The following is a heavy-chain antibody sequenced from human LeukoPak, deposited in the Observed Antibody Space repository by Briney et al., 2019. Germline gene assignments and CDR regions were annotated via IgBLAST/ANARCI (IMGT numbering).Heavy chain of an antibody. V-gene: IGHV3-74*01. CDR1: GFTFSTYW. D-gene: IGHD1-14*01. CDR3: ARDVSRGPNPLY. CDR2: INPDGTTT. Sequence: GGSLRLSCAASGFTFSTYWMHWVRQAPGKGLVWVSRINPDGTTTSYADSVKGRFTISRDNAKNSLYLQMNSLRAEDTAVYYCARDVSRGPNPLYWGQGTLVTVSS. J-gene: IGHJ4*02.